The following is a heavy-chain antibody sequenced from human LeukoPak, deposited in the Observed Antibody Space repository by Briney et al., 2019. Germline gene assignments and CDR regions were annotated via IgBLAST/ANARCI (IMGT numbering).Heavy chain of an antibody. CDR3: AREVAVGIGAYNY. V-gene: IGHV3-7*01. CDR2: IDPDGNDK. Sequence: PGGCLRLSCVASGFTFSSYYTSSGCQAPGKGLEWGAHIDPDGNDKYYVDSVKGRFTISRDNAKNSLYLQVNSLRAEDTAVYYCAREVAVGIGAYNYWGQGTLVTVSS. J-gene: IGHJ4*02. CDR1: GFTFSSYY. D-gene: IGHD6-13*01.